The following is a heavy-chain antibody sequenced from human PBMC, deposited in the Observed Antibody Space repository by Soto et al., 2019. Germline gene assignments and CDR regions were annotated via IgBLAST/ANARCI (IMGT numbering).Heavy chain of an antibody. Sequence: PGGSLRLSCAVSGFTFSDYGIHWVRQAPGKGLEWVAVMSYAGTYKYYADSVKGRFTISRDLSGNTLFLQMNSLRLEDTAVYFCAKEMYPRTVLDSSSPWGDYWGQGTLVTVPS. CDR2: MSYAGTYK. D-gene: IGHD6-6*01. J-gene: IGHJ4*02. CDR3: AKEMYPRTVLDSSSPWGDY. CDR1: GFTFSDYG. V-gene: IGHV3-30*18.